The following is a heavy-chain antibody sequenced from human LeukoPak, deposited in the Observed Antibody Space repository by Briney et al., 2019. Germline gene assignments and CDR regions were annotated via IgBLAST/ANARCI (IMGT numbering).Heavy chain of an antibody. J-gene: IGHJ1*01. D-gene: IGHD2-2*01. CDR1: GGSISSYY. Sequence: KPSATLSLTCTVSGGSISSYYWSWIRQPPEKGLEWIGYIYYSGSTNYNPSLKSRVTISVDTSKNQFSLKLSSVTAADTAVYYCARDGAVVPAVPEYFQHWGQGTLVTVSS. CDR2: IYYSGST. CDR3: ARDGAVVPAVPEYFQH. V-gene: IGHV4-59*01.